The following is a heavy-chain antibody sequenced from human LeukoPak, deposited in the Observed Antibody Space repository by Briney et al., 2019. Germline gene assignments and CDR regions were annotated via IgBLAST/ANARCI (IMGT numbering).Heavy chain of an antibody. Sequence: PSETLSLTCTVSGGSISSGGYYWSWIRQPPGKGLEWIGYIYHSGSTYYNPSLKSRVTISVDRSKNQFSLKLSSVTAADTAVYYCARAGFSRMVRGADFDYWGQGTLVTVSS. CDR3: ARAGFSRMVRGADFDY. CDR1: GGSISSGGYY. J-gene: IGHJ4*02. D-gene: IGHD3-10*01. CDR2: IYHSGST. V-gene: IGHV4-30-2*01.